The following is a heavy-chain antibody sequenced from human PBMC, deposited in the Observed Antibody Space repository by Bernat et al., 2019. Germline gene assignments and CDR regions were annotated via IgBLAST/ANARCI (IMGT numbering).Heavy chain of an antibody. CDR1: GFTFSNAW. D-gene: IGHD3-10*01. CDR2: IKSKTDGGTT. J-gene: IGHJ4*02. V-gene: IGHV3-15*01. CDR3: TTDPLSGGVITG. Sequence: EVQLVESGGGLVKPGGSLRLSCAASGFTFSNAWMSWVRQAPGKGLEWVGRIKSKTDGGTTDYDAPVKGRFIISRDNSKNTLYLQMNSLKTEDPAVYYCTTDPLSGGVITGWGQGTLVTVSS.